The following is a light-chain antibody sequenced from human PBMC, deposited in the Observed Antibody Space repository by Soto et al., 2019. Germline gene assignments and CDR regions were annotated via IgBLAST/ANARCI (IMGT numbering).Light chain of an antibody. CDR3: QTWGTGIQV. CDR2: LNSDGSH. CDR1: SGHNNYA. Sequence: QSVLTPSPSASASLGASVKLTCTLSSGHNNYAIAWHQQQPEKGPRYLMKLNSDGSHSKVDGIPDRFSGSSSGTERYLTIASLQSEDEADYYCQTWGTGIQVFGGGTKVTVL. J-gene: IGLJ3*02. V-gene: IGLV4-69*01.